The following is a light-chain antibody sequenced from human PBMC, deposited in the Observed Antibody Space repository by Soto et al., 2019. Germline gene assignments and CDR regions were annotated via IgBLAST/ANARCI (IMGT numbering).Light chain of an antibody. CDR1: HSVRSS. CDR2: TAS. V-gene: IGKV3-11*01. CDR3: QQRSTWPPWT. Sequence: EIVLTQSPATLSLSSGERATLSCRASHSVRSSLAWYQQQPGQAPRLLIYTASSRATGIPARFTGSGSGTDFTLTISSLEPEDFAVYYCQQRSTWPPWTFGQGTKVDIK. J-gene: IGKJ1*01.